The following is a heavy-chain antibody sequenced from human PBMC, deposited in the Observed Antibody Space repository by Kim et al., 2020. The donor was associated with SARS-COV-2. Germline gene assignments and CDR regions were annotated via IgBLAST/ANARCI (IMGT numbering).Heavy chain of an antibody. CDR1: GFTFDNYA. D-gene: IGHD6-13*01. V-gene: IGHV3-23*01. Sequence: GGSLRLSCAASGFTFDNYAMTWVRQAPGKGLEWVSAISGSGDRTHYGESVKGRFTIYRDNYKNTLYLQMNSLTTEDTAVYYCAKDTEAAARTPEFWGQGTLVTVSS. CDR3: AKDTEAAARTPEF. CDR2: ISGSGDRT. J-gene: IGHJ4*02.